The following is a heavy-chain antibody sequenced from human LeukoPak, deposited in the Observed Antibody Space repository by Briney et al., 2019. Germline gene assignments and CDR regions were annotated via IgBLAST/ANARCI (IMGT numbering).Heavy chain of an antibody. J-gene: IGHJ4*02. Sequence: SETLSLTCTVSGVSISSSNSYWGWIRQPPGKGLEWIGSIYYSGNTYYNASLKSQVSISIDTSKNQFSLRLTSVTAADTAVYYCARQTGSGLFILPGGQGSLVTVSS. CDR1: GVSISSSNSY. CDR3: ARQTGSGLFILP. V-gene: IGHV4-39*01. D-gene: IGHD3/OR15-3a*01. CDR2: IYYSGNT.